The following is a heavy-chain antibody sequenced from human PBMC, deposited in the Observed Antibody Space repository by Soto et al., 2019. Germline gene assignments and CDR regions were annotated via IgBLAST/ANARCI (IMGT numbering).Heavy chain of an antibody. CDR3: ASHAGEWLRPAVAGTEVSY. Sequence: PSETLSLTCTVSGGSISSSSYYWGWIRQPPGKGLEWIGSIYYSGSTYYNPSLKSRVTISVDTSKNQFSLKLSSVTAADTAVHYCASHAGEWLRPAVAGTEVSYWGQGTLVTVSS. CDR1: GGSISSSSYY. J-gene: IGHJ4*02. CDR2: IYYSGST. D-gene: IGHD6-19*01. V-gene: IGHV4-39*01.